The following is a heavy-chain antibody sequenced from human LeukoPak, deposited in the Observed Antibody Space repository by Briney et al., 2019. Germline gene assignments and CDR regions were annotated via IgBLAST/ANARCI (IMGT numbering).Heavy chain of an antibody. J-gene: IGHJ6*03. D-gene: IGHD5-18*01. CDR3: ARASYGNYYYYMDV. CDR1: GYTFTSYD. CDR2: MNPNSGNT. Sequence: ASVKVSCKASGYTFTSYDIHWVRPATGQGLEWMGWMNPNSGNTGYAQKFQGRVTMTRNTSISTAYMELSSLRSEDTAVYYCARASYGNYYYYMDVWGKGTTVTISS. V-gene: IGHV1-8*01.